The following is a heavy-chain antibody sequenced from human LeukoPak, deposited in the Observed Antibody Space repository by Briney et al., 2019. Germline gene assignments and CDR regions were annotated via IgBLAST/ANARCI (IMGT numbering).Heavy chain of an antibody. Sequence: GRSLRLSCAASGFTFSNYPMHWVRQAPGKGLEWVAVVSDDGNNIYYADSVKGRFTISRDNSKNTLYLQMNSLRAEDTAVYYCARDKIVGATHFDYWGQGTLVTVSS. V-gene: IGHV3-30*04. D-gene: IGHD1-26*01. CDR2: VSDDGNNI. CDR1: GFTFSNYP. CDR3: ARDKIVGATHFDY. J-gene: IGHJ4*02.